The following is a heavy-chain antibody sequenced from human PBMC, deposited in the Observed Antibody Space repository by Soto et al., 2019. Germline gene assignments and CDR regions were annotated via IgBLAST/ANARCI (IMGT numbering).Heavy chain of an antibody. V-gene: IGHV1-69*13. CDR3: ARDSSSFYYYGMDV. CDR1: GGTFSSYA. CDR2: IIPIFGTA. J-gene: IGHJ6*02. Sequence: GASVKVSCKASGGTFSSYAISWVRQAPGQGLEWMGGIIPIFGTANYAQKLQGRVTITADESTSTAYMELSSLRSEDTAVYYCARDSSSFYYYGMDVWGQGTTVTVSS. D-gene: IGHD6-6*01.